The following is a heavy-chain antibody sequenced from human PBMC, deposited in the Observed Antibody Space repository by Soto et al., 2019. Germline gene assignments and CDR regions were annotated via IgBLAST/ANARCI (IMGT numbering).Heavy chain of an antibody. CDR1: GFTFSSYW. J-gene: IGHJ4*02. CDR3: ARDRYGDYMIV. CDR2: IKQDGSEK. V-gene: IGHV3-7*05. Sequence: PGGSLRLSCAASGFTFSSYWMSWVRQAPGKGLEWVANIKQDGSEKYYVDYVKGRFTISRDNAKNSLYLQMNSLKAEDTAVYYCARDRYGDYMIVWGQGTLVTVS. D-gene: IGHD4-17*01.